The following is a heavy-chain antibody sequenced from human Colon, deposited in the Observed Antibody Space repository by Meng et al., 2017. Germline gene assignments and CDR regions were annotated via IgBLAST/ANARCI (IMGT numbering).Heavy chain of an antibody. Sequence: PEPAPGLVRPPEPLSPTCNVSGGSVSSASYYWSWIRQPPGKGLEWIGLIHYSGSRNYNPSLKSRVTMSVDTSKNQVSLRLTSVTAADTAVYYCARFYGSGTFEVHDYWGQGTLVTVSS. CDR1: GGSVSSASYY. CDR2: IHYSGSR. J-gene: IGHJ4*02. D-gene: IGHD3-10*01. CDR3: ARFYGSGTFEVHDY. V-gene: IGHV4-61*01.